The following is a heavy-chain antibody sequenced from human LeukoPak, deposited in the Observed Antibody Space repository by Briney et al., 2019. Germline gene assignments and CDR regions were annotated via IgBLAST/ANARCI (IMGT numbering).Heavy chain of an antibody. V-gene: IGHV4-38-2*02. CDR2: IYHSGST. J-gene: IGHJ4*02. CDR3: AKMGNPATVTADY. D-gene: IGHD4-17*01. Sequence: SSETLSLTCTVSGYSISSGYYWGWIRQPPGKGLEWIGSIYHSGSTYYNPSLKSRVTISLDTSKNQFSLKMNSVTAADTAVYFCAKMGNPATVTADYWGQGTLVTVSS. CDR1: GYSISSGYY.